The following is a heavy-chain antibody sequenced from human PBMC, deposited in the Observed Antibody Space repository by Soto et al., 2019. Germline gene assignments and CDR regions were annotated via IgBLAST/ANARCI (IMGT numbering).Heavy chain of an antibody. J-gene: IGHJ4*02. V-gene: IGHV4-34*01. D-gene: IGHD3-10*01. CDR1: GGSFSGYF. CDR3: ASSPYDSGSYQFDY. Sequence: SETLSLTCAVYGGSFSGYFWSWIRLPPGKGQEWIGEINHSGSTNYNPYPNSRVTISVDTSKNQFSLKLSSVNAADTAVYYCASSPYDSGSYQFDYWGQGTLVTVS. CDR2: INHSGST.